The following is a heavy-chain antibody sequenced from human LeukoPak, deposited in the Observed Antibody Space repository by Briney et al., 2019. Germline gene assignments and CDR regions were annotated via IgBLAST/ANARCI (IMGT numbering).Heavy chain of an antibody. J-gene: IGHJ3*02. V-gene: IGHV3-9*01. CDR1: GFTFDEYA. CDR3: AKVRQWLVQDDAFDI. D-gene: IGHD6-19*01. CDR2: ISWNSGSI. Sequence: PGGSLRLSCAASGFTFDEYAMHWVRQAPGKGLEWVSGISWNSGSIGYADSVKGRFTISRDNAKNSLYLQMNSLRAEDTALYYCAKVRQWLVQDDAFDIWGQGTMVTVSS.